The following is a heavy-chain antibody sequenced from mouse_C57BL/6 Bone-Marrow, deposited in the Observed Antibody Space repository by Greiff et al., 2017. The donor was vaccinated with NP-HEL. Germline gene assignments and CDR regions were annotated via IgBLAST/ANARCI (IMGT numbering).Heavy chain of an antibody. D-gene: IGHD1-1*01. J-gene: IGHJ2*01. CDR3: ARWGPLFPFDY. Sequence: QVQLQQPGAELVRPGSSVKLSCKASGYTFTSYWMDWVKQRPGQGLEWIGNIYPSDSATHYNQKFKDKATLTVDKSSSTAYMQLSSLTSEDSAVYDCARWGPLFPFDYWGQGTTLTVSS. CDR1: GYTFTSYW. CDR2: IYPSDSAT. V-gene: IGHV1-61*01.